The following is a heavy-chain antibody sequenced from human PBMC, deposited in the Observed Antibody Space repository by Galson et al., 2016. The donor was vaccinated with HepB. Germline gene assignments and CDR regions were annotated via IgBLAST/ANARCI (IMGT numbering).Heavy chain of an antibody. D-gene: IGHD3-22*01. Sequence: SVKVSCKASGGTFSNYVISWMRQAPGQGLEWMGGIIPLLGIDTYAQKFQGRITITADKSTSTAYMELNSLRSDDTAVYYCVRPGVGYSDSSASYWDYYDGLDVWGQGTTVTVSS. J-gene: IGHJ6*02. CDR2: IIPLLGID. CDR3: VRPGVGYSDSSASYWDYYDGLDV. CDR1: GGTFSNYV. V-gene: IGHV1-69*10.